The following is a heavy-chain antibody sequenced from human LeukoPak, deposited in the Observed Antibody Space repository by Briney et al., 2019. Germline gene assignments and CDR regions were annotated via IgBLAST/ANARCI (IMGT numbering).Heavy chain of an antibody. V-gene: IGHV3-30*04. CDR2: ISYDGSNK. J-gene: IGHJ3*02. D-gene: IGHD6-13*01. CDR1: GFTFKIYA. Sequence: GGSLRLSCAASGFTFKIYAMHWVRQAPGKGLEWVAVISYDGSNKYYADSVKGRFTISRDNSKNAVYLQMNSLRAEDTAVYYCARDRGLIAALDAFDIWGQGTMVTVSS. CDR3: ARDRGLIAALDAFDI.